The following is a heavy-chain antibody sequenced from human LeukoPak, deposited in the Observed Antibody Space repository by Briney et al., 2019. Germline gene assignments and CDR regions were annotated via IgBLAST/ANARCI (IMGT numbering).Heavy chain of an antibody. J-gene: IGHJ4*02. V-gene: IGHV7-4-1*02. CDR2: INTKTGNP. D-gene: IGHD2-2*01. Sequence: ASVKVSCKASGYTFTSYAMNWVRQAPGQGLEWMGWINTKTGNPTYAQGFKGWIVFSLDTSVSTAYPQISSFKADDTAGYYCARYVASSWRYFDYWGQGTLVTVSS. CDR3: ARYVASSWRYFDY. CDR1: GYTFTSYA.